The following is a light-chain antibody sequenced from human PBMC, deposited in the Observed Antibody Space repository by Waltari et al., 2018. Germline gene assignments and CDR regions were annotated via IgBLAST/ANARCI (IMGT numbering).Light chain of an antibody. CDR2: RAS. J-gene: IGKJ4*01. Sequence: DIQMTQSPSLVSASVGDRVTITCRASQGINNWLGWYQQKPGKAPHLLIYRASALATGVPSRFSGSVSGTDFTLTISSLQPEDFATYYCQQASRLPLTFGGGTKVEVK. V-gene: IGKV1-12*01. CDR3: QQASRLPLT. CDR1: QGINNW.